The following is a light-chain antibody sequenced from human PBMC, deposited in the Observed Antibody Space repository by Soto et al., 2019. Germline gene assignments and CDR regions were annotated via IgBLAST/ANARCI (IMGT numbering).Light chain of an antibody. CDR2: DVS. V-gene: IGLV2-14*03. J-gene: IGLJ2*01. CDR3: SSYTSSSTLV. Sequence: QSALTQPASVSGSPGQSITISCTETTSDVGAYDYVSWYQQHPDKAPKLIIYDVSSRPSGISNRFSGSKSGNTASLTISGLQPEDEGDDYCSSYTSSSTLVFGGGTKVTVL. CDR1: TSDVGAYDY.